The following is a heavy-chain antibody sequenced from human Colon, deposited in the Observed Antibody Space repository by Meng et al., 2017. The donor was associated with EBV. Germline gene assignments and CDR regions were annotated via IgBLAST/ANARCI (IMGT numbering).Heavy chain of an antibody. CDR2: IYYIGGT. Sequence: QMQQTESGPGLVKTSDPLSLTCTVPGDSVATGRYYWSWIRQPPGKGLEWIAYIYYIGGTNYNPSLKSRLTISLDTSKNQFSLSLRSVTAAATAVYYCARVSGRSFDPWGQGTLVTVSS. V-gene: IGHV4-61*01. CDR3: ARVSGRSFDP. J-gene: IGHJ5*02. CDR1: GDSVATGRYY. D-gene: IGHD3-10*01.